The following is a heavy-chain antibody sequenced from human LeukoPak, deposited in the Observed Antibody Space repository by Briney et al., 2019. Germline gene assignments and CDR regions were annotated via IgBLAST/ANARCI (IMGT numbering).Heavy chain of an antibody. Sequence: GGSLRLSCAASGFAFSNYALAWVRQAPGKGLEWVSTISGSGATTYYADSVKGRFTISRDTSKNTLYLQMNSMRAEDTAVYYCARQLVVPAAFDYWGQGTLVTVSS. CDR3: ARQLVVPAAFDY. J-gene: IGHJ4*02. CDR2: ISGSGATT. D-gene: IGHD2-2*01. V-gene: IGHV3-23*01. CDR1: GFAFSNYA.